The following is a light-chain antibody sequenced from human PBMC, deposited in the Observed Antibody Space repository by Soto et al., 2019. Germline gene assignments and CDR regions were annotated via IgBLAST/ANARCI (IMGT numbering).Light chain of an antibody. V-gene: IGKV3-15*01. J-gene: IGKJ4*01. CDR1: HTIGTN. CDR3: QQFHNWPLT. CDR2: GAS. Sequence: EIVMTQSPATLSVFPGERVTFSCRVSHTIGTNLAWYQHKPGQAPSLLIYGASTGATGIPARFSGSGFGTEFTLTINSLPSEDFAVYYCQQFHNWPLTFGGGTKVEIK.